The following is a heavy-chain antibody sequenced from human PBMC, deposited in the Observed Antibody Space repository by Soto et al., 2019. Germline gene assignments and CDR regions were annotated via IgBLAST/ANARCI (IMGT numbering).Heavy chain of an antibody. D-gene: IGHD5-12*01. V-gene: IGHV3-30*18. CDR3: AKDWGDGYKPRVGRSDY. CDR2: IAYDGSNK. Sequence: QVQLVESGGGVVQPGRSLRLSCAASAFSFSSHGMHWVRQAPGKGLEWVAVIAYDGSNKYYADSVKGRFTISRDNSKNTLYLQMNSLRAHDTAVYYCAKDWGDGYKPRVGRSDYWGQGTLVTVSS. J-gene: IGHJ4*02. CDR1: AFSFSSHG.